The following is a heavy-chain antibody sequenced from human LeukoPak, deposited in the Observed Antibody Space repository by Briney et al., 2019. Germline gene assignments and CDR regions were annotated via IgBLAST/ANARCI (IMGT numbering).Heavy chain of an antibody. D-gene: IGHD5-24*01. CDR1: GFTFSGFA. V-gene: IGHV3-23*01. Sequence: PGGSLRLSCAASGFTFSGFAMSWIRQAPGKGLEWVSSISRSGESTFYADSVRGRFTISRDNSKNTVSLQMNSLRAEDTAVYYCARSGYTRFDYRGQGTLVTVSS. CDR2: ISRSGEST. CDR3: ARSGYTRFDY. J-gene: IGHJ4*02.